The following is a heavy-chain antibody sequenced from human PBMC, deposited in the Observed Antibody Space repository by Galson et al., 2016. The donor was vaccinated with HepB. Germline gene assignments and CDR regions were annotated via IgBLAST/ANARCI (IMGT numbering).Heavy chain of an antibody. D-gene: IGHD2-2*01. Sequence: SLRLSCAASGFTLSTYAMTWVRQAPGKGLEWISYISSIGGSIHCADSVEGRFIISRDNAKNSLYLQMYSLRAEDTAVYYCARSVGRGPAAHFDFWGQGTLVTGSS. CDR1: GFTLSTYA. V-gene: IGHV3-48*03. CDR3: ARSVGRGPAAHFDF. J-gene: IGHJ4*02. CDR2: ISSIGGSI.